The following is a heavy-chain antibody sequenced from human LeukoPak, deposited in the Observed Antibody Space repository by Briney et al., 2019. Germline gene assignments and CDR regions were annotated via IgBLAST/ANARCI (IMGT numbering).Heavy chain of an antibody. Sequence: GASVKVSCKASGYTFTSYGISWLRQAPGQGLEWMGWIRPSNDNTNYAQRLQGRVVMTADTSTSTVYMELRSLRSDDTAVYYCARGSLGYAQSLWGQGTLVTVSS. V-gene: IGHV1-18*01. CDR3: ARGSLGYAQSL. J-gene: IGHJ4*02. CDR2: IRPSNDNT. CDR1: GYTFTSYG. D-gene: IGHD5-12*01.